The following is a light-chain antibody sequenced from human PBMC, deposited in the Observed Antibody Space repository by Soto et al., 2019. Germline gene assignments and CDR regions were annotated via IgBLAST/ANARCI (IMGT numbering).Light chain of an antibody. CDR3: AAWDDSLNGQV. Sequence: QSVLTQPPSASGTPGQRVTISCSGGSSNIGSNYVDWYQQLPGTAPKLLIYTDDQRPSGVPDRFSGAKTGTSASLAISGLQSADEADYFCAAWDDSLNGQVFGGGTKVTVL. CDR1: SSNIGSNY. CDR2: TDD. J-gene: IGLJ3*02. V-gene: IGLV1-44*01.